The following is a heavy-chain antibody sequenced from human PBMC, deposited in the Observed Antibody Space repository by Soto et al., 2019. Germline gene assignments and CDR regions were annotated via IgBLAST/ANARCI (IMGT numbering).Heavy chain of an antibody. J-gene: IGHJ4*02. Sequence: QVQLVQSGPEMKKPGASVRVSCSTSGYTFTMYGITWVRQTPGQGLEWMGRISGSSGSTEYAEKFRDRVTMTTDTSTNTAYMELRSLRSDDTAVYYCGRLPNCSNGKCYGYYFDYWGQGTLVTVSS. D-gene: IGHD2-2*01. V-gene: IGHV1-18*01. CDR2: ISGSSGST. CDR3: GRLPNCSNGKCYGYYFDY. CDR1: GYTFTMYG.